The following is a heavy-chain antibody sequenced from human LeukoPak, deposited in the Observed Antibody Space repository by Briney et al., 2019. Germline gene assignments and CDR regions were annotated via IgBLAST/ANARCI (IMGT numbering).Heavy chain of an antibody. Sequence: PGGSLRLSCAASGFTFSNYYMSWIRQAPGKGLEWVSYISGSGSTIYYADSVKGRFTISRDNAKNSLYLQMNSLRAEDAAVYYCARAWTGSSYGDYWGQGTLVTVSS. CDR3: ARAWTGSSYGDY. CDR1: GFTFSNYY. J-gene: IGHJ4*02. CDR2: ISGSGSTI. D-gene: IGHD5-18*01. V-gene: IGHV3-11*01.